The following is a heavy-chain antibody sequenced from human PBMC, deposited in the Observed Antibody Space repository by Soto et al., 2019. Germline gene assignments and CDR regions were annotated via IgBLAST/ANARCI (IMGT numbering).Heavy chain of an antibody. CDR3: ASSPKGYNCNYFDH. D-gene: IGHD1-20*01. Sequence: SETLSLTCAVSGGSISGSYYYWGWLRQSPGRGPEWIGSVFYTGFTSYNPSLESRVSVSVDTSKNQFSLKVSAVTAADTAVYYCASSPKGYNCNYFDHWGQGAMVTVSS. CDR1: GGSISGSYYY. CDR2: VFYTGFT. J-gene: IGHJ4*02. V-gene: IGHV4-39*01.